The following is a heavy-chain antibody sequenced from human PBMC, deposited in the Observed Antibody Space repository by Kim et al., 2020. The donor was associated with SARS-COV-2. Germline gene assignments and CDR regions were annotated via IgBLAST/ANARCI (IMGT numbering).Heavy chain of an antibody. J-gene: IGHJ4*02. D-gene: IGHD2-2*03. CDR2: VTPVFNTP. V-gene: IGHV1-69*06. Sequence: SVTVSCKASGGDFNAHAFNWVRQAPGQGLEWMGGVTPVFNTPNYEQRFQGRVTITADKSSTTVYMELSSLTSDDTAVYFCARGREYYYEDSNGYSGAFDYWGQGTLITVSS. CDR3: ARGREYYYEDSNGYSGAFDY. CDR1: GGDFNAHA.